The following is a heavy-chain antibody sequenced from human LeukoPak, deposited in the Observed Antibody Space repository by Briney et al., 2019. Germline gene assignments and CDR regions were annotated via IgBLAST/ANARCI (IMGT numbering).Heavy chain of an antibody. D-gene: IGHD3-22*01. J-gene: IGHJ4*02. CDR1: GYTFTSYD. CDR3: ARDRGDKYYYDSSGFD. CDR2: MNPNSGNT. Sequence: ASVNVSCKASGYTFTSYDINWVRQATGQGLEWMGWMNPNSGNTGYAQKFQGRVTMTRNTSISTAYMELSSLRSEDTAVYYCARDRGDKYYYDSSGFDWGQGTLVTVSS. V-gene: IGHV1-8*01.